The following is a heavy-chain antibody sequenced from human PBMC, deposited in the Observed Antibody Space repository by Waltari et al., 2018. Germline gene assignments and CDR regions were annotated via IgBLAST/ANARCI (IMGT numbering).Heavy chain of an antibody. CDR1: GFTFSSYG. D-gene: IGHD5-12*01. J-gene: IGHJ6*03. CDR3: AKGVDPKYYYYYYMDV. V-gene: IGHV3-30*18. CDR2: ISYDGSNK. Sequence: QVQLVESGGGVVQPGRSLRLSCAASGFTFSSYGMHWVRQAPGKGLEWVAVISYDGSNKYYADSVKGRFTISRDNSKNTLYLQMNSLRAEDTAVYYCAKGVDPKYYYYYYMDVWGKGTTVTVSS.